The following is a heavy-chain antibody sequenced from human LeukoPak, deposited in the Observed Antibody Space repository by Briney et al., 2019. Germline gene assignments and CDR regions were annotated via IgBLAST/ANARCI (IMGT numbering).Heavy chain of an antibody. CDR2: IGTAGDT. D-gene: IGHD6-19*01. J-gene: IGHJ2*01. V-gene: IGHV3-13*01. Sequence: GGSLRLSCAASGFTFSSYDMHWVRQATGKGLEWVSAIGTAGDTYYPGSVKGRFTISRANAKNSLYLQMNSLRAGDTAVYYCARDAMAVAGTVEWYFDLWGRGTLVTVSS. CDR3: ARDAMAVAGTVEWYFDL. CDR1: GFTFSSYD.